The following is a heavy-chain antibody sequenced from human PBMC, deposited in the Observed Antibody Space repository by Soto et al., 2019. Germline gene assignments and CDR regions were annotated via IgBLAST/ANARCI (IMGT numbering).Heavy chain of an antibody. CDR3: ARLDGYDHLFDY. D-gene: IGHD5-12*01. CDR2: IYYSGST. V-gene: IGHV4-59*08. CDR1: GGSISSYY. J-gene: IGHJ4*02. Sequence: SETLSLTCTVSGGSISSYYWSWIRQPPGKGLEWIGYIYYSGSTNHNPSLKSRVTISVDTSKNQFSLRLSSVTAADTAVYFCARLDGYDHLFDYWAQGSLVTGSS.